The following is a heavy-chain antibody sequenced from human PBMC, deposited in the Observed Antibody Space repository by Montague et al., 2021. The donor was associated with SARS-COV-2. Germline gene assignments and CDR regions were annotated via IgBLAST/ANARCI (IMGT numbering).Heavy chain of an antibody. Sequence: SVKVSCKASGYTFTSYDINLLRQATGQGLEWMGWMNPNSGNTGYAQKFQGRVTMTRNTSISTAYMELSSLRSEDTAVYYCARGKVDTAMVYYYYYYMDVWGKGTTVTVSS. D-gene: IGHD5-18*01. V-gene: IGHV1-8*01. CDR2: MNPNSGNT. J-gene: IGHJ6*03. CDR1: GYTFTSYD. CDR3: ARGKVDTAMVYYYYYYMDV.